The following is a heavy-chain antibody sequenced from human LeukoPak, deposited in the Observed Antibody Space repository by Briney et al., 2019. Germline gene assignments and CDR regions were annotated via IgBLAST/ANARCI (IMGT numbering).Heavy chain of an antibody. CDR2: ISGRGGSV. CDR3: AKLPQVAGDGYNFDY. J-gene: IGHJ4*02. V-gene: IGHV3-23*01. D-gene: IGHD5-24*01. CDR1: GFTFSSYW. Sequence: GGSLRLSCAASGFTFSSYWMSWVRQAPGKGLEWVSTISGRGGSVDYADSVKGRFIISRDNSKNTLYLQMNSLRAEDTAVYYCAKLPQVAGDGYNFDYWGQGTLATVSS.